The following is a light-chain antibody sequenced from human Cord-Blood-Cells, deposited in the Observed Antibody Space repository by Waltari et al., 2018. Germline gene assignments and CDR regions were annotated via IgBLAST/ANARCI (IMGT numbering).Light chain of an antibody. J-gene: IGKJ3*01. CDR3: QQYNSYLLT. CDR1: QSISSW. V-gene: IGKV1-5*03. Sequence: DIQMTQSPSTLSAYVGDRVTITCRASQSISSWLAWYQQKPGKAPKLLIYKASSLESGVPSRFIGSGSGTEFTLTISSLQPDDFATYYCQQYNSYLLTFGPGTKVDIK. CDR2: KAS.